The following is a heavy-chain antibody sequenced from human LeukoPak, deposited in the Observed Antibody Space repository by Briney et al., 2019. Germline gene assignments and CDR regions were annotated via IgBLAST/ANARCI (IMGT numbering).Heavy chain of an antibody. D-gene: IGHD6-25*01. Sequence: GGSLRLSCAVSGFTISSYAMSWVRQAPGEGREWDSVISAGGHTTYTADSLRPRFTISRDNSNNTLYLQMNILTAEDTAVYYCAAISYSGTWPVGYWGQGSLVTVTA. CDR3: AAISYSGTWPVGY. V-gene: IGHV3-23*01. J-gene: IGHJ4*02. CDR1: GFTISSYA. CDR2: ISAGGHTT.